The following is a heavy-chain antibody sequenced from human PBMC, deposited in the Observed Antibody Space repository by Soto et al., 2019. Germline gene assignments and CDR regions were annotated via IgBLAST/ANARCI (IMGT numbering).Heavy chain of an antibody. J-gene: IGHJ4*02. V-gene: IGHV3-30*18. Sequence: QVQLVESGGGVVQPGRSLRLSCAASGFTFSSYGMHWVRQAPGKGLEWVAVISYDGSNKYYADSVKGRFTITRDNSKNTLYLQMNSLRAEGTAVYYCAKEWGFESSGWALDYWGQGTLVTVSS. D-gene: IGHD3-22*01. CDR3: AKEWGFESSGWALDY. CDR1: GFTFSSYG. CDR2: ISYDGSNK.